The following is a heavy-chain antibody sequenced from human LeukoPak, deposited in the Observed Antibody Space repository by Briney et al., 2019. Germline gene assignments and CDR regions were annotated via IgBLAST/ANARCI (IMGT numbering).Heavy chain of an antibody. CDR3: ASMIAAAGPYISDY. J-gene: IGHJ4*02. Sequence: GGSLRLSCAASGFTLSSYWMSWVRQAPGKGLEWVARIKQDGSEKHYVDSVKGRFTISRDNAKNSVYLQMNTLRAEDTAVNYCASMIAAAGPYISDYWGQGTLVTVSS. CDR1: GFTLSSYW. D-gene: IGHD6-13*01. V-gene: IGHV3-7*01. CDR2: IKQDGSEK.